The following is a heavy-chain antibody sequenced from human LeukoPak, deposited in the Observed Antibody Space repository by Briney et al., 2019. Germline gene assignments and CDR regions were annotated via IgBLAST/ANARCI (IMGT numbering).Heavy chain of an antibody. J-gene: IGHJ5*01. D-gene: IGHD1-26*01. Sequence: PGGSLRLSCAASGFTFSTYAMSWVRQAPGKGLEWVSAIGTIGGNTYYADSVKGRFTISRDNSKNTLHLQMNSLRAEDTAVYYCAKRNSETYEGSAYYWFDSWGQGTLVTVSS. CDR1: GFTFSTYA. CDR2: IGTIGGNT. CDR3: AKRNSETYEGSAYYWFDS. V-gene: IGHV3-23*01.